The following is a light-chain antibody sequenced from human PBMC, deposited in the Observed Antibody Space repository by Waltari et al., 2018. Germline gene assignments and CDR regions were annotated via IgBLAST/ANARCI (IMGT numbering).Light chain of an antibody. J-gene: IGLJ3*02. CDR2: DLT. V-gene: IGLV2-14*03. Sequence: QSALTPPASVSGSPGQSITISCTGTRSDGGAYHHVPLYQQHPGKAPTLILYDLTKRPSRVSNSFSGSKSGNTASLTISWLQDEDESYYSCCAYRGDSIWMFGGGTKVTVL. CDR1: RSDGGAYHH. CDR3: CAYRGDSIWM.